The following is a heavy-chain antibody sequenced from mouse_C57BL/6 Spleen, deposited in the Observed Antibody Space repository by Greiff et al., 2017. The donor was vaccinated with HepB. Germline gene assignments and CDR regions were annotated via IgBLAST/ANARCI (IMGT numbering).Heavy chain of an antibody. J-gene: IGHJ4*01. CDR1: GYTFTSYG. D-gene: IGHD1-1*01. V-gene: IGHV1-81*01. CDR3: ARKGRVLTTVVAVDSLDY. CDR2: IYPRSGNT. Sequence: QVQLKESGAELARPGASVKLSCKASGYTFTSYGISWVKQRTGQGLEWIGEIYPRSGNTYYNEKFKGKATLTADKSSSTAYMELGSLTSEDSAVYFCARKGRVLTTVVAVDSLDYWGQGTSVTVSS.